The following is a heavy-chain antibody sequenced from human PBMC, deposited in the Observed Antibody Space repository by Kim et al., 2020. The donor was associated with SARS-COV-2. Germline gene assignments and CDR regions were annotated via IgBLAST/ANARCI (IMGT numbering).Heavy chain of an antibody. CDR2: IYYSGST. J-gene: IGHJ5*02. CDR1: GGSISSGGYY. V-gene: IGHV4-31*03. CDR3: ARDRGGNWNYGVDP. Sequence: SETLSLTCTVSGGSISSGGYYWSWIRQHPGKGLEWIGYIYYSGSTYYNPSLKSRVTISVDTSKNQFSLKLSSVTAADTAVYYCARDRGGNWNYGVDPWGQGTLVTVSS. D-gene: IGHD1-7*01.